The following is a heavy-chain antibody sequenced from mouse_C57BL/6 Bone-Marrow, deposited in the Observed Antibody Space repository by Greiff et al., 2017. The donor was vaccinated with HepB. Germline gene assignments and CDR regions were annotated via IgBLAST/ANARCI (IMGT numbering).Heavy chain of an antibody. D-gene: IGHD2-4*01. V-gene: IGHV5-4*01. CDR1: GFTFSSYA. CDR2: ISDGGSYT. CDR3: ARAFYDYYWYFDV. J-gene: IGHJ1*03. Sequence: EVQLVESGGGLVKPGGSLKLSCAASGFTFSSYAMSWVRQTPEKRLEWVATISDGGSYTYYPDNVKGRFTISRDNAKNNLYLQMSHLKSEDTAMYYCARAFYDYYWYFDVWGTGTTVTVSS.